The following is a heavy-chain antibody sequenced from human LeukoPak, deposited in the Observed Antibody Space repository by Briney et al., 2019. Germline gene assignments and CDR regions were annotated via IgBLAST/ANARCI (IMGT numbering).Heavy chain of an antibody. CDR3: VRDYQFIQEV. CDR2: INSDGSST. V-gene: IGHV3-74*01. D-gene: IGHD2-2*01. CDR1: GFTFGSDW. J-gene: IGHJ6*02. Sequence: GGSLRLSCAASGFTFGSDWMHWVRQAPGKGLMWVSRINSDGSSTAYADSVKGRFTISRDNAKNALYLQMDILRVEDTALYFCVRDYQFIQEVWGQGTTVTVSS.